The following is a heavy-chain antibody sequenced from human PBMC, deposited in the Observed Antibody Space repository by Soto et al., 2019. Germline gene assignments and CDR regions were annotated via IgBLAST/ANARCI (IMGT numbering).Heavy chain of an antibody. V-gene: IGHV3-49*03. CDR1: GFTFGDYA. CDR2: IRSKAYGGTT. J-gene: IGHJ6*03. CDR3: TRERLRYDFWSGYYYMDV. Sequence: GGSLRLSCTASGFTFGDYAMSWFRQAPGKGLEWVGFIRSKAYGGTTEYAASVKGRFTISRDDSKSIAYLQMNSLKTEDTAVYYCTRERLRYDFWSGYYYMDVWGKGTTVTVSS. D-gene: IGHD3-3*01.